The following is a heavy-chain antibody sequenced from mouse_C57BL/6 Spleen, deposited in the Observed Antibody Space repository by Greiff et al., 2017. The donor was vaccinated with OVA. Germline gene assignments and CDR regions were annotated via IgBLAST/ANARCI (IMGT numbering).Heavy chain of an antibody. CDR1: GYTFTDYY. Sequence: VQLQQSGPVLVKPGASVKMSCKASGYTFTDYYMNWVKQSHGKSLEWIGVINPYNGGTSYNQKFKGKATLTVDKSSSTAYMELNSLTSEDSAVYYCARNPDLLGGAMDYWGQGTSVTVSS. CDR2: INPYNGGT. V-gene: IGHV1-19*01. CDR3: ARNPDLLGGAMDY. J-gene: IGHJ4*01. D-gene: IGHD2-1*01.